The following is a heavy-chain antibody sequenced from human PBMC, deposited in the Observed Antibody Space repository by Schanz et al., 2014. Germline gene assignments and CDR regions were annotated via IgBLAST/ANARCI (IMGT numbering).Heavy chain of an antibody. D-gene: IGHD1-1*01. CDR1: GFTFSRNA. Sequence: EVQLVESGGGLVQSGGSLRLSCAASGFTFSRNAMNWVRQAPGKGLEWVSYISSSGGHIYYADSVKGRFTITRDIAKNSLSLQMNSLRAEDTAVYYCARGNVVQTSPKFDPWDQGTLVTVSS. V-gene: IGHV3-48*03. CDR3: ARGNVVQTSPKFDP. J-gene: IGHJ5*02. CDR2: ISSSGGHI.